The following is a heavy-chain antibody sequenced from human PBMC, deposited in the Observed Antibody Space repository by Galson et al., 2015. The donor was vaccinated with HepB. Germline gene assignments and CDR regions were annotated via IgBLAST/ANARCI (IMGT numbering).Heavy chain of an antibody. J-gene: IGHJ4*02. CDR3: AKIRITMVRGVGNFDY. CDR2: IRYDGSNK. CDR1: GFTFSSYG. Sequence: SLRLSCAASGFTFSSYGMHWVRQAPGKGLEWVAFIRYDGSNKYYADSVKGRFTISRDNSKNTLYLQMNSLRAEDTAVYYCAKIRITMVRGVGNFDYWGQGTLVTVSS. D-gene: IGHD3-10*01. V-gene: IGHV3-30*02.